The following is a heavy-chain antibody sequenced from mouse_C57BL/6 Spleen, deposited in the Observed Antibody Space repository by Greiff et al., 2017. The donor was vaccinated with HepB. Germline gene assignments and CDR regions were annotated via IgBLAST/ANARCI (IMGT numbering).Heavy chain of an antibody. D-gene: IGHD3-3*01. CDR2: ISSGGDYI. CDR3: TREGRDSYYFDY. Sequence: EVHLVESGEGLVKPGGSLKLSCAASGFTFSSYAMSWVRQTPEKRLEWVAYISSGGDYIYYADTVKGRFTISRDNARNTLYLQMSSLKSEDTAMYYCTREGRDSYYFDYWGQGTTLTVSS. V-gene: IGHV5-9-1*02. J-gene: IGHJ2*01. CDR1: GFTFSSYA.